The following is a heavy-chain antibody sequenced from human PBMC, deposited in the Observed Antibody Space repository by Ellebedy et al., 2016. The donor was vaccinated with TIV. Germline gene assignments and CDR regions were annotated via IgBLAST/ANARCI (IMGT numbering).Heavy chain of an antibody. CDR1: GFTFPCYG. CDR2: IRYDGSDK. J-gene: IGHJ5*02. V-gene: IGHV3-30*02. Sequence: GGSLRLSCAASGFTFPCYGMHWVRQAPGKGLEWVTFIRYDGSDKYYADSVKGRFTVSRDNSKNTLTLQMNSLRLEDTAVYYCAKVLFAFGEFESPFDPWGQGTLVIVSS. CDR3: AKVLFAFGEFESPFDP. D-gene: IGHD3-10*01.